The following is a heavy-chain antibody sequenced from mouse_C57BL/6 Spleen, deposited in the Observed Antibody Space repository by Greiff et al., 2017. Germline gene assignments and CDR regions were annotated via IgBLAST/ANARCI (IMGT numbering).Heavy chain of an antibody. CDR2: IRNKANGYTT. CDR1: GFTFTDYY. D-gene: IGHD1-1*01. CDR3: ARYYYGSSSHFDY. V-gene: IGHV7-3*01. J-gene: IGHJ2*01. Sequence: EVQGVESGGGLVQPGGSLSLSCAASGFTFTDYYMSWVRQPPGKALEWLGFIRNKANGYTTEDSASVKGRFTISRDNSQSILYLQMNALRAEDSATYYCARYYYGSSSHFDYWGQGTTLTVSS.